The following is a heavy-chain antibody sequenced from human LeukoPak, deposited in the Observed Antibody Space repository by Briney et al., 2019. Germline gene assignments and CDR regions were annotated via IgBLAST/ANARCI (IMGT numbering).Heavy chain of an antibody. CDR1: GYTFTSYD. Sequence: ASVKVSCKPSGYTFTSYDINWVRQAPGQGLEWMGWMNPNSGNTGYAQKFQGRVTMTRNTSISTAYMELSSLRSEDTAVYYCAREASVYDSSGYYDAFDIWGQGTMVTVSS. CDR3: AREASVYDSSGYYDAFDI. D-gene: IGHD3-22*01. J-gene: IGHJ3*02. V-gene: IGHV1-8*01. CDR2: MNPNSGNT.